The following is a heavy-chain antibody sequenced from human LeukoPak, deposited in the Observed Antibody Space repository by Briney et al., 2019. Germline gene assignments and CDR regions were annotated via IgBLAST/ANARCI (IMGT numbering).Heavy chain of an antibody. V-gene: IGHV3-7*01. CDR2: INYDGSET. J-gene: IGHJ4*02. D-gene: IGHD3-16*01. CDR3: VRNGGSFDY. Sequence: PGGSLRLSCAASGFTFTKHWMSWVRQPPGKGLEWVANINYDGSETRYVDSVKGRLTISRDNAKNSLYLQMDSLRVEGTAVYYCVRNGGSFDYWGQGTLVTVSS. CDR1: GFTFTKHW.